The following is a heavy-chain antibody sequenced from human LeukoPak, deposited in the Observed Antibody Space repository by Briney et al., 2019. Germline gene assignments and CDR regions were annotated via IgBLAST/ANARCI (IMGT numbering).Heavy chain of an antibody. D-gene: IGHD3-16*01. V-gene: IGHV3-7*01. CDR2: IKQDGSEK. CDR1: GIIITSYW. CDR3: ASHSYGYNH. Sequence: HSGGSLRLSCAASGIIITSYWMSWVRQTPGKGLEWVANIKQDGSEKNYVDSVKGRFTIFRDNARNSLYLQMNSLRAEDTAVYYCASHSYGYNHWGQGTLVIVSS. J-gene: IGHJ5*02.